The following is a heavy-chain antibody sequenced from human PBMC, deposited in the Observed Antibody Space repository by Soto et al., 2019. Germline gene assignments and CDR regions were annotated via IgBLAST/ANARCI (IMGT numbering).Heavy chain of an antibody. CDR1: GFTFSSYA. CDR3: AKEGTYDFWSGGPMDV. J-gene: IGHJ6*02. Sequence: PAGSLRLSCAASGFTFSSYAMSWVRQAPGKGLEWVSAISGSGGSTYYADSVKGRFTISRDNSKNTLYLQMNSLRAEDTAVYYCAKEGTYDFWSGGPMDVWGQGTTVTVSS. CDR2: ISGSGGST. D-gene: IGHD3-3*01. V-gene: IGHV3-23*01.